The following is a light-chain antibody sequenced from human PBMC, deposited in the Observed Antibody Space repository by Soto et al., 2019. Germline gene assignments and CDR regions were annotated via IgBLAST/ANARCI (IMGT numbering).Light chain of an antibody. Sequence: DIQMTQSPSSLSTSIGDRVTITCRASQRINIYLNWYRQKPGKAPELLIYSASNLQSGLPSRFSGSGSGTDFTLTISGLQPEDFATYYCQQSFSTPTFGPGTRLDIK. CDR3: QQSFSTPT. CDR1: QRINIY. J-gene: IGKJ5*01. V-gene: IGKV1-39*01. CDR2: SAS.